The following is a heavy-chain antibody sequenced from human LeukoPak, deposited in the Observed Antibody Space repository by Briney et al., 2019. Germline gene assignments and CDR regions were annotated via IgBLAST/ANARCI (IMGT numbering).Heavy chain of an antibody. Sequence: PSETPSLTCTVSGGSISSYYWGWIRQPPGKGLEWIGSIYYSGSTYYNPSLKSRVTISVDTSKNQFSLKLSSVTAADTAVYYCARPRGGIAAAGTEFDYWGQGTLVTVSS. V-gene: IGHV4-39*01. CDR3: ARPRGGIAAAGTEFDY. J-gene: IGHJ4*02. CDR1: GGSISSYY. CDR2: IYYSGST. D-gene: IGHD6-13*01.